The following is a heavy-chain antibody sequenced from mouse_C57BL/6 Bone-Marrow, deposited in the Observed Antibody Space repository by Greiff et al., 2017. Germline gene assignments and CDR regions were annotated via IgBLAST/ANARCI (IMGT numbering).Heavy chain of an antibody. D-gene: IGHD4-1*01. CDR3: TLTGTWFAY. CDR1: GFTFSNYW. V-gene: IGHV6-3*01. Sequence: VVESGGGLVQPGGSMKLSCVASGFTFSNYWMNWVRQSPEKGLEWVAQIRLKSDNYATHYAVSVKGRFTISRDDSKSSVYLQMNNLRAEDTGIYYCTLTGTWFAYWGQGNLVTVTA. CDR2: IRLKSDNYAT. J-gene: IGHJ3*01.